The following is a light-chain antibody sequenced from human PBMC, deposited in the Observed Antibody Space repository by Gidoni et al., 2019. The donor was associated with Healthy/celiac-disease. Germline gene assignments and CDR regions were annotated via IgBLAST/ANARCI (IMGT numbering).Light chain of an antibody. CDR1: RSVSSY. CDR2: DAS. V-gene: IGKV3-11*01. CDR3: QQRSNWPIT. Sequence: EIVLPQSPATLSLSPGERATLSCRASRSVSSYLAWYQQKPGQAPRLLIYDASNRATGIPARFSGSGSGTDFTLTISSLEPEDFAVYYCQQRSNWPITFGQGTRLEIK. J-gene: IGKJ5*01.